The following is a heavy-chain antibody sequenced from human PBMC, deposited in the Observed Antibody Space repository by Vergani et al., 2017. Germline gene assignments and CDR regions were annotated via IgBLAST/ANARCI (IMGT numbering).Heavy chain of an antibody. CDR3: ARGRITMVRGVTDYGMDV. CDR1: GFTFSSYW. J-gene: IGHJ6*02. V-gene: IGHV3-74*02. D-gene: IGHD3-10*01. CDR2: INSDGSST. Sequence: VQILQSGGGLVQPGGSLRLSCAASGFTFSSYWMHWVRQAPGTGLVWVSRINSDGSSTSYADSVKGRFTISRDNAKNTLYLQINSLRAEDTAVYYCARGRITMVRGVTDYGMDVWGQGTTVTVSS.